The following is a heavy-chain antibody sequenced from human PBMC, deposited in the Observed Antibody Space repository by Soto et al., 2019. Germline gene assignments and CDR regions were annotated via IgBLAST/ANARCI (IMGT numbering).Heavy chain of an antibody. J-gene: IGHJ4*02. D-gene: IGHD3-10*01. CDR2: ISPYKGNT. CDR1: GYTFSSIG. V-gene: IGHV1-18*01. Sequence: QIPLVQSGAEVKKPGASVKVSCKASGYTFSSIGISWVRQAPGQGLGWMGWISPYKGNTHYAQGLQGRVTMTTDTSTSTAYIELTGLRSDDTAVYYCARDVDASGSYYTDYWGQGTLVTVSS. CDR3: ARDVDASGSYYTDY.